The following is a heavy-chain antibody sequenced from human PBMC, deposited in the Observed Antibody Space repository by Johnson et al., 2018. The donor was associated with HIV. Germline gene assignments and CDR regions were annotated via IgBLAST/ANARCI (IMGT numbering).Heavy chain of an antibody. CDR3: AKVRRSGSYPAAFDI. CDR2: ISDDGTNK. Sequence: VQVVESGGGVVQPGRSLRLSCAASGFTFSSYAMHWVRQAPGKGLELVAVISDDGTNKYYADLKGRFTISRDNSKNTLYLQMNNLRAEDTAVYYCAKVRRSGSYPAAFDIWGQGTKVTVSS. V-gene: IGHV3-30*04. J-gene: IGHJ3*02. CDR1: GFTFSSYA. D-gene: IGHD1-26*01.